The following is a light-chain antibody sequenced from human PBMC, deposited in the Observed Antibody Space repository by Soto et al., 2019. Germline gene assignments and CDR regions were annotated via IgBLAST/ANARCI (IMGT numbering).Light chain of an antibody. CDR2: DAS. CDR3: QQRTNWPTYT. CDR1: QGVTSY. V-gene: IGKV3-11*01. J-gene: IGKJ2*01. Sequence: EIVLTQSPATLSLSPGERATLSCSASQGVTSYLAWYQQKPGQAPRLLIYDASNRATGIPARFSGSGSGTDFSLTISSLEPEDFAVYYCQQRTNWPTYTFGQGTKLEIK.